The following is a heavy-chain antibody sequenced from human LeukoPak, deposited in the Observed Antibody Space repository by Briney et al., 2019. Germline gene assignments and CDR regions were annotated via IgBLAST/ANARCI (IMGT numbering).Heavy chain of an antibody. CDR3: AKDLERRHLYSSGWWYFDY. D-gene: IGHD6-19*01. CDR2: ISYDGSNK. CDR1: GFTFSSYA. V-gene: IGHV3-30*04. Sequence: GGSLRLSCAASGFTFSSYAMHWVRQAPGKGLEWVAVISYDGSNKYYADSVKGRFTISRDNSKNTLYLQMNSLRAEDTAVYYCAKDLERRHLYSSGWWYFDYWGQGTLVTVSS. J-gene: IGHJ4*02.